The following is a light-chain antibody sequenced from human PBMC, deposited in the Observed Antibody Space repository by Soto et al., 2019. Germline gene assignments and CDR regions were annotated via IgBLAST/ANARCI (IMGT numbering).Light chain of an antibody. CDR1: QSVSSSY. CDR2: GAS. CDR3: QQYGSSPLT. V-gene: IGKV3-20*01. Sequence: EIVLTQSPGTLSLSPGERATLSCRASQSVSSSYLAWYQQKPGQAPRLLIYGASSRATDLPDRFSGSGSGTDFTLTISRLEPEDFAVYSCQQYGSSPLTFGGGTKVEIK. J-gene: IGKJ4*01.